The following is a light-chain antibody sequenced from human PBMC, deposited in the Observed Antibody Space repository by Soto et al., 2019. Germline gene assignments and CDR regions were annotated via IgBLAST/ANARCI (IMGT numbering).Light chain of an antibody. CDR2: DVS. V-gene: IGLV2-14*01. Sequence: QSALPQPASVSGSPGQSITISFTGTGSDVGGYNYVSWYQQHPGKVPKLMIYDVSNRPSGVSNRFSGSKPGNTASLTIARLQDDDEADYYCSSYTSSSTLVFGRGTEVTAL. CDR1: GSDVGGYNY. J-gene: IGLJ2*01. CDR3: SSYTSSSTLV.